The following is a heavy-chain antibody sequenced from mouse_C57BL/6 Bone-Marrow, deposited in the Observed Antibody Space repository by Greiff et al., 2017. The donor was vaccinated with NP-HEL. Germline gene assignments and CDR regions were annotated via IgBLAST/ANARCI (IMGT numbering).Heavy chain of an antibody. CDR1: GYTFTSYW. CDR2: IDPSDSYT. D-gene: IGHD1-1*01. J-gene: IGHJ4*01. V-gene: IGHV1-59*01. CDR3: ARSASGSSYAAMGY. Sequence: QVHVKQPGAELVRPGTSVKLSCKASGYTFTSYWMHWVKQRPGQGLEWIGVIDPSDSYTNYNQKFKGKATLTVDTSSSTAYMQLSSLTSEDSAVYYCARSASGSSYAAMGYWGQGTSVTVTS.